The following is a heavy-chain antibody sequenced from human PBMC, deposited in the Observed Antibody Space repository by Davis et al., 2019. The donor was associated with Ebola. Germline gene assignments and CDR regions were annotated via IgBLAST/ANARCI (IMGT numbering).Heavy chain of an antibody. CDR3: AKAKTTVTTYGDY. CDR1: GFTFSSYA. Sequence: GESLKISCAASGFTFSSYAMSWVRQAPGKGLEWVSAISGSGGSTYYADSVKGRFTISRDYSKNTLYLQMNSLRAEDTAVYYCAKAKTTVTTYGDYWGQGTLVTVSS. V-gene: IGHV3-23*01. CDR2: ISGSGGST. J-gene: IGHJ4*02. D-gene: IGHD4-17*01.